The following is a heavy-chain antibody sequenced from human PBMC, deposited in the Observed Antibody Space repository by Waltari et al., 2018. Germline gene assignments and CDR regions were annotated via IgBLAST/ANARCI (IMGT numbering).Heavy chain of an antibody. D-gene: IGHD3-16*01. Sequence: QVQLQESGPGLVKSSQTLSLTCTVSGGSISSGGYYWSWIRQHPGKGLEWIGYIYYSGSTYYNPSLKSRVTIAVDTSKNQFSLKLSSVTAADTAVYYCARRGGRYNWFDPWGQGTLVTVSS. CDR1: GGSISSGGYY. J-gene: IGHJ5*02. V-gene: IGHV4-31*03. CDR2: IYYSGST. CDR3: ARRGGRYNWFDP.